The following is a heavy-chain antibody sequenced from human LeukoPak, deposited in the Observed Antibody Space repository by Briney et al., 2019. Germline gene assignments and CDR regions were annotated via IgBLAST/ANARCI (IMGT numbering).Heavy chain of an antibody. CDR2: ISSSGTTT. CDR1: GFTFSSYG. CDR3: ARVTAVAAPWVY. Sequence: GGSLRLSCAASGFTFSSYGFNWARQAPGKGLEWVSYISSSGTTTQYADSVEGRFTISRDNAKNSLYLQMNSLRAEDTAVYYCARVTAVAAPWVYWGQGTQVTVS. J-gene: IGHJ4*02. D-gene: IGHD6-19*01. V-gene: IGHV3-48*04.